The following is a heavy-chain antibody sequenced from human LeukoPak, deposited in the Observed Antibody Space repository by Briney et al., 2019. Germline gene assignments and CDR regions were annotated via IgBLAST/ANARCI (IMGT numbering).Heavy chain of an antibody. V-gene: IGHV4-34*01. J-gene: IGHJ4*02. CDR2: INHSGST. CDR1: GGAFSGYY. CDR3: ARGKSNYYDSISVRTYYFDY. Sequence: PSETLSLTCAVYGGAFSGYYWSWIRQPPGGGLEWGGEINHSGSTNYNPSLKSRVTISVDTSKNQFSLKLSSVTAADTAVYYCARGKSNYYDSISVRTYYFDYWGQGTLVTVSS. D-gene: IGHD3-22*01.